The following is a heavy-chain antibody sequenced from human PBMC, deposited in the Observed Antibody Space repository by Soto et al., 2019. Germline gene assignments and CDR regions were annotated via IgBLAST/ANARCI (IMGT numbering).Heavy chain of an antibody. CDR1: GGSISRYD. J-gene: IGHJ6*02. V-gene: IGHV4-59*01. CDR2: IYYSGST. D-gene: IGHD6-19*01. CDR3: GCWGGGSGSYNEDGLDV. Sequence: SETLSLTCTVSGGSISRYDWSWIRQPPGKGLEWIGYIYYSGSTNYNPSLKSRVTISVDTSKNQFSLKLSSVTAADTAVYYCGCWGGGSGSYNEDGLDVWGQGTTVTVSS.